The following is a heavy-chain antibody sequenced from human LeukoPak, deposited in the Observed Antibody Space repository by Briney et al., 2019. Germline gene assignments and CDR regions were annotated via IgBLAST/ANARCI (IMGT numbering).Heavy chain of an antibody. Sequence: GGSLRLSCAASGFAFSNYAMTWVRQAPGKGLEYVSAVSGSGDSTYYVDSVRGRFTISRDNSKSTLYLQMVSLRVEDTAVYYCARDETGGHFENWGQGTLVTVSS. D-gene: IGHD3-10*01. V-gene: IGHV3-23*01. CDR2: VSGSGDST. CDR3: ARDETGGHFEN. CDR1: GFAFSNYA. J-gene: IGHJ4*02.